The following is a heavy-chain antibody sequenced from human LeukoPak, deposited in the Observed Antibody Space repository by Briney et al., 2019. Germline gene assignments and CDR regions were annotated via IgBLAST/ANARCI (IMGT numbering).Heavy chain of an antibody. V-gene: IGHV3-30*02. CDR3: AKTPYGSSSWGNYYYMDV. CDR1: GFTFSSYG. CDR2: KRYDGSNK. J-gene: IGHJ6*03. Sequence: GGSLRLSCAASGFTFSSYGKHWVCQAPGKGLGWVAFKRYDGSNKYYADSVKGRFTISRDNSKNTLYLQMNSLRAEDTAVHYCAKTPYGSSSWGNYYYMDVWGKGTTVTVSS. D-gene: IGHD6-6*01.